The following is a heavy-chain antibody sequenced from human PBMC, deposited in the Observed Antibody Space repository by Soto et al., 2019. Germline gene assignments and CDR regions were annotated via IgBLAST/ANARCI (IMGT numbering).Heavy chain of an antibody. Sequence: EVQLVESGGGLVQPGGSLRLSCAASGFTFSSYGMSWVRQAPGKGLEWLANIKQDGSEKYYVDSVKGRFTISRDNAKNSLYLQMNSLRAEDTAVYYCARSPPVVVVVAATPGWFDPWGQGTLVTVSS. CDR3: ARSPPVVVVVAATPGWFDP. J-gene: IGHJ5*02. V-gene: IGHV3-7*03. D-gene: IGHD2-15*01. CDR1: GFTFSSYG. CDR2: IKQDGSEK.